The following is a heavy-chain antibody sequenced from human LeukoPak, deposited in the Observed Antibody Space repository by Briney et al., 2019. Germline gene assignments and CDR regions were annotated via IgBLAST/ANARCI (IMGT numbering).Heavy chain of an antibody. J-gene: IGHJ4*02. D-gene: IGHD5-12*01. CDR1: GFTFNNYA. Sequence: QSGGSLSLSCVASGFTFNNYAMNWVRQAPGKGLEWVSGISANGGSTYYADSVKGRFTISRDNSKNTLYVQMNSLRAEDTAIYYCAKDRVWATSPRTIDYWGQGTLVTVSS. V-gene: IGHV3-23*01. CDR3: AKDRVWATSPRTIDY. CDR2: ISANGGST.